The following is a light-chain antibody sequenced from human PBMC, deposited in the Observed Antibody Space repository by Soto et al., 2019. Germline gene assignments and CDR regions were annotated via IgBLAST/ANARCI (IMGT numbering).Light chain of an antibody. CDR1: QTISTF. V-gene: IGKV1-39*01. J-gene: IGKJ1*01. CDR2: RAS. Sequence: DIQMTQSPASLSASVGDRVTISCRASQTISTFLNWYQQKPGTAPRLLIYRASSVQSGVPPRFSGSGSGRDFTLTISSLRPEDIATYFCQHSYSSPPWTVGQGTKVDIK. CDR3: QHSYSSPPWT.